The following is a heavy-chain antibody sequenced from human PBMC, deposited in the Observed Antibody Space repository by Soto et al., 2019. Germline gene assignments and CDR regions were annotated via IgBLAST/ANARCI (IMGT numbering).Heavy chain of an antibody. D-gene: IGHD3-16*01. Sequence: QVQLVESGGGVVQPGRSLRLSCAASGFTFSSYGMHWVRQAPGKGLEWVAVIWYDGSNKYYADSVKGRFTISRDNSKNTLYLQMNSLRAEDTAVYYCARDLSPPWGFGYYYYGMDVWGQGTTVTVSS. CDR2: IWYDGSNK. CDR3: ARDLSPPWGFGYYYYGMDV. V-gene: IGHV3-33*01. J-gene: IGHJ6*02. CDR1: GFTFSSYG.